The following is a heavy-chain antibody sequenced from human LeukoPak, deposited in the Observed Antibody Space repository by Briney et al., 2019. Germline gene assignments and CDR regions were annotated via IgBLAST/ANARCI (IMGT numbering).Heavy chain of an antibody. D-gene: IGHD3-16*02. CDR1: GFTFTTYW. Sequence: GGSLRLSCAASGFTFTTYWMTWVRQAPGKGLEWVANINQDGTEKYYVDSVKGRFTISRDNAKNSLYLQMKSLRAEDTAVYYCARVKVDYDYVWGSYRDSYYFDYWGQGTLVTVSS. J-gene: IGHJ4*02. CDR2: INQDGTEK. CDR3: ARVKVDYDYVWGSYRDSYYFDY. V-gene: IGHV3-7*01.